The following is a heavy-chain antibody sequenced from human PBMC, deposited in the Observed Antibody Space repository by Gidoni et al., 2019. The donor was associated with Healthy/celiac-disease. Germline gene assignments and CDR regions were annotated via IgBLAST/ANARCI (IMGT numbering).Heavy chain of an antibody. Sequence: QLQLQQWGAGLLQPSATLSPTGAGYGGAFSGYYWSWIRQPRGKGLEWIGEINHSGSTNYNPSLKSRVTISVDTSKNQFSLKLSSVTAADTAVYYCARGAALDPWGQGTLVTVSS. J-gene: IGHJ5*02. CDR1: GGAFSGYY. CDR2: INHSGST. D-gene: IGHD6-6*01. V-gene: IGHV4-34*01. CDR3: ARGAALDP.